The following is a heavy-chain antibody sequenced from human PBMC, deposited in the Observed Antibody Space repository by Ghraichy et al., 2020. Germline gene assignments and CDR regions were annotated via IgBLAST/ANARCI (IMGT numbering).Heavy chain of an antibody. V-gene: IGHV3-48*02. CDR1: GFTFSSYS. J-gene: IGHJ4*02. CDR3: ARGLPNPYYFDY. CDR2: ISSSRSSI. Sequence: GGSLRPSCAASGFTFSSYSMNWVRQAPGKGLEWVSYISSSRSSIYYADSVKGRFTISRDNAKNSLYLQMNSLRDEDTAVYYCARGLPNPYYFDYWGQGTLVTVSS.